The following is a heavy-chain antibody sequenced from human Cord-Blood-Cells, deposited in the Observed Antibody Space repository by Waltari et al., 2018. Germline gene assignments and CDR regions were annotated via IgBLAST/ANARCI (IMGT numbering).Heavy chain of an antibody. CDR2: MNPNSGNT. V-gene: IGHV1-8*03. Sequence: QVQLVQSGAEVKKPGASVKVSCKASGYTFTSYDINWVRQATGKGLEWMGWMNPNSGNTGYAQKFQGRVTITRNTSISTAYMELSSLRSEDTAVYYCARVGLSRTPQYSSSSRDFQHWGQGTLVTVSS. CDR3: ARVGLSRTPQYSSSSRDFQH. J-gene: IGHJ1*01. D-gene: IGHD6-6*01. CDR1: GYTFTSYD.